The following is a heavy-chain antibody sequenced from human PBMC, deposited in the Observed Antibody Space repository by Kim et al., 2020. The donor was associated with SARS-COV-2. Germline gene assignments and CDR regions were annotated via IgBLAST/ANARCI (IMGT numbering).Heavy chain of an antibody. CDR3: ARLVGYYGGYMDV. V-gene: IGHV4-34*01. CDR2: INHSGST. D-gene: IGHD1-26*01. CDR1: GGSFSGYY. J-gene: IGHJ6*03. Sequence: SETLSLTCAVYGGSFSGYYWSWIRQPPGKGLEWIGEINHSGSTKYNPSLKSRVTISVDTSKNQFSLKLSSVTAADTAVYYCARLVGYYGGYMDVWGKGTTVTVSS.